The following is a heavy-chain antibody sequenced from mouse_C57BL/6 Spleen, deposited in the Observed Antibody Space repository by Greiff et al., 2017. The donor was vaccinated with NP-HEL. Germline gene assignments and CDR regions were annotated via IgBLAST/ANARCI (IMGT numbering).Heavy chain of an antibody. CDR1: GFTFSSYT. V-gene: IGHV5-9*01. J-gene: IGHJ2*01. CDR3: ARHFIPHYYGSSPDY. CDR2: ISGGGGNT. Sequence: EVQLVESGGGLVKPGGSLKLSCAASGFTFSSYTMSWVRQTPEKRLEWVATISGGGGNTYYPDSVKGRFTISRHNAKNTLYLQMISLRSEDTALYYCARHFIPHYYGSSPDYWGQGTTLTVSS. D-gene: IGHD1-1*01.